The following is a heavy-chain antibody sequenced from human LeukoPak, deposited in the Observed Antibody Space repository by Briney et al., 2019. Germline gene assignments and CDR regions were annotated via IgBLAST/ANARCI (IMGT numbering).Heavy chain of an antibody. V-gene: IGHV3-23*01. Sequence: GGSLRLSCAASGXXXXXXXXXXVXXXXXXXXXXXSXIINSGGSTYYADSVKGRFTISRDNSKNTLYLQMNSLRAEDTAVYYCAKSVCSSGCYEDYWGQGTLVTVSS. CDR3: AKSVCSSGCYEDY. CDR2: IINSGGST. CDR1: GXXXXXXX. D-gene: IGHD6-19*01. J-gene: IGHJ4*02.